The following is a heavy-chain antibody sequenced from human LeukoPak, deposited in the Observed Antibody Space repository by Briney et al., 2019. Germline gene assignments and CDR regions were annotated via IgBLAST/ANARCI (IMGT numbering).Heavy chain of an antibody. D-gene: IGHD3-16*01. Sequence: ASVKVSCKSSGYSFTSYDINWVRQAPGQGLEWMGWISAYNGNTNYAQKLQGRVTMTTDTSTSTAYMELRSLRSDDTAVYYCARLGYYDYVWGSYSIESLNYWGQGTLVTVSS. V-gene: IGHV1-18*01. J-gene: IGHJ4*02. CDR1: GYSFTSYD. CDR2: ISAYNGNT. CDR3: ARLGYYDYVWGSYSIESLNY.